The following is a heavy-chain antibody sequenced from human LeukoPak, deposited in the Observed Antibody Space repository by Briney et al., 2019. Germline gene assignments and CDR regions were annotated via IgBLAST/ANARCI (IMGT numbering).Heavy chain of an antibody. D-gene: IGHD3-10*01. CDR1: GGPISRYY. CDR3: AREHYGSGSYYHSP. J-gene: IGHJ5*02. Sequence: SETLSLTCTVSGGPISRYYWSWIRQPPGKGLEWIGHIYDSGITNYNPSLKSRVTISVDTSKNQFSLKLSSVTAADTAVYYCAREHYGSGSYYHSPWGQGTLVTVSS. CDR2: IYDSGIT. V-gene: IGHV4-59*08.